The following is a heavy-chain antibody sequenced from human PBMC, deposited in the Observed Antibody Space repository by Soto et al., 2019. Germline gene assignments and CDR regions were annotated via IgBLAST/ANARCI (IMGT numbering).Heavy chain of an antibody. CDR1: GYSFTSYW. D-gene: IGHD6-6*01. Sequence: PGESLKISCKGSGYSFTSYWIGWVRQMPGKGLEWMGIIYPGDSDTRYSPSFQGQVTISADKSISTAYLQWSSLKASDTAMYYSASPGGSSSSQADGMDVWGQGTTGTVSS. CDR3: ASPGGSSSSQADGMDV. J-gene: IGHJ6*02. CDR2: IYPGDSDT. V-gene: IGHV5-51*01.